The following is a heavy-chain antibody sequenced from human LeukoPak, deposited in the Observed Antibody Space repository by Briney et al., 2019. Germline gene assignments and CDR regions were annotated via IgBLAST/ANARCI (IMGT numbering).Heavy chain of an antibody. J-gene: IGHJ5*02. Sequence: ASVKVSCKASGYSFILYGISWVRQAAGQGLEWMGWISAYNGNTNYAQKLQGRVTITTDTSTSTAYMELRSLRSDDTAVYYCARDSAYGSGSYNHWGQGTLVTVSS. CDR3: ARDSAYGSGSYNH. V-gene: IGHV1-18*01. CDR2: ISAYNGNT. D-gene: IGHD3-10*01. CDR1: GYSFILYG.